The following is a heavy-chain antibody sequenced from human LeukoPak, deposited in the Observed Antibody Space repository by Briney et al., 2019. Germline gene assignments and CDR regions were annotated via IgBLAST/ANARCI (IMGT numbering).Heavy chain of an antibody. D-gene: IGHD5-24*01. CDR2: IYSGGST. V-gene: IGHV3-53*01. Sequence: GGSLRLSCAASGFTVSSNYMSWVRQAPGKGLEWVSVIYSGGSTYYADSVKGRFTISRDNSKNSLYLQMNSLRAEDTAVYYCARVQMATISYWGQGTLVTVSS. J-gene: IGHJ4*02. CDR1: GFTVSSNY. CDR3: ARVQMATISY.